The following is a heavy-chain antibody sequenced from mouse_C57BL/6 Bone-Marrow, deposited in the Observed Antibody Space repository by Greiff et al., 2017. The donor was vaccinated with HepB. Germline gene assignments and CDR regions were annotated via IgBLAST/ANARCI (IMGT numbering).Heavy chain of an antibody. Sequence: QVQLQQPGAELVKPGASVKLSCKASGYTFTSYWMQWVKQRPGQGLEWLGEIDPSDSYTNYNQKFKGKATLTVDTSSSTAYMQLSSLTSEDSAVYYCARRAQATYDYWGQGTTLTVSS. CDR1: GYTFTSYW. CDR3: ARRAQATYDY. J-gene: IGHJ2*01. V-gene: IGHV1-50*01. CDR2: IDPSDSYT. D-gene: IGHD3-2*02.